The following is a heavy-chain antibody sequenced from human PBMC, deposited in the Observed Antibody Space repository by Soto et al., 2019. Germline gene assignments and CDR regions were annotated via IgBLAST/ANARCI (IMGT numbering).Heavy chain of an antibody. Sequence: HGESLKISCKGSGYSFTSYWISWVRQMPGKGLEWMGRIDPSDSYTNYSPSFQGHVTISADKSISTAYLQWSSLKASDTAMYYCAGLRCSSTSCYSDYYYGMDVWGQGTTVTVSS. CDR3: AGLRCSSTSCYSDYYYGMDV. J-gene: IGHJ6*02. V-gene: IGHV5-10-1*01. CDR2: IDPSDSYT. CDR1: GYSFTSYW. D-gene: IGHD2-2*01.